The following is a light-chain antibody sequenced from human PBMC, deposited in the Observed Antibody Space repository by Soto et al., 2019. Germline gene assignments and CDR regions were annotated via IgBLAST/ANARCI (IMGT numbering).Light chain of an antibody. Sequence: QSVLTQPPSASGTPGQRVTISCSGSSSNIGSNYVYWYQQLPGTAPKLLIYRNNQRPSGVPHRFSGSKSGTSASLAISGLRSEDEADYYCAAWDDSLSGPHVVFGGGTKLTVL. CDR3: AAWDDSLSGPHVV. V-gene: IGLV1-47*01. CDR2: RNN. J-gene: IGLJ2*01. CDR1: SSNIGSNY.